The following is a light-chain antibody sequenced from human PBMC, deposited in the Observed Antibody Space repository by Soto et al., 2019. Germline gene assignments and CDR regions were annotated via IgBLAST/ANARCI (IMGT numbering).Light chain of an antibody. J-gene: IGLJ2*01. CDR2: DVS. CDR3: SSYTSSSTLDVV. V-gene: IGLV2-14*01. CDR1: SSDVGGYNY. Sequence: QSALTQPASVSVSPGQSITISCTGTSSDVGGYNYVSWYQQHPGKAPKLIIYDVSNRPSGVSNRFSGSKSGNTASLTISGLQAEDEADYYCSSYTSSSTLDVVFGGGTKLTVL.